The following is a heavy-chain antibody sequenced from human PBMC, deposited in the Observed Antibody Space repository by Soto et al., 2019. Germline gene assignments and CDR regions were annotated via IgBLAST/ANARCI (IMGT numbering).Heavy chain of an antibody. CDR2: IFSNDEK. CDR1: GFSLSNARMG. V-gene: IGHV2-26*01. J-gene: IGHJ4*02. Sequence: QVTLKESGPVLVKPTETLTLTCTVSGFSLSNARMGVSWIRQPPGKALEWLAHIFSNDEKSYSTSLKSRLTNSKETSKSQVVHTMTNIDPVDTATYYCARISTICEVVKANYWGQGTLVTVSS. D-gene: IGHD3-3*01. CDR3: ARISTICEVVKANY.